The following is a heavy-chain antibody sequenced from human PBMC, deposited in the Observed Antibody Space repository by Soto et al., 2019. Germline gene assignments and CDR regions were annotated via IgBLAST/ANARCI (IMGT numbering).Heavy chain of an antibody. Sequence: QVQLVESGGGLVKPGGSLRLSCAASGFTFSDHYMSWIRQAPGKGLEWVAYISRSGSTIYYADSVKGRFTVSRDNAKNSLYLQMNILRAEDTAVYYCARDQRTVEYTYYSYGMDVWGQGTTVTVSS. V-gene: IGHV3-11*01. J-gene: IGHJ6*02. CDR3: ARDQRTVEYTYYSYGMDV. CDR2: ISRSGSTI. CDR1: GFTFSDHY. D-gene: IGHD6-25*01.